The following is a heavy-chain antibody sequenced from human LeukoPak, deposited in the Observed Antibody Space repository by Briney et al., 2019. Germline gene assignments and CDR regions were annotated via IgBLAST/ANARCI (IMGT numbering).Heavy chain of an antibody. D-gene: IGHD2/OR15-2a*01. Sequence: PSETLSLTCSVSSGSVTTHYWAWIRQPPGKGLEWIGFVSKTGNTNYNPSLKSRVTISVDTSKNQFSLKLSSVTAADTAVYYCARDRVLLAFYYYMDVWGKGTTVTVSS. V-gene: IGHV4-4*08. CDR1: SGSVTTHY. J-gene: IGHJ6*03. CDR3: ARDRVLLAFYYYMDV. CDR2: VSKTGNT.